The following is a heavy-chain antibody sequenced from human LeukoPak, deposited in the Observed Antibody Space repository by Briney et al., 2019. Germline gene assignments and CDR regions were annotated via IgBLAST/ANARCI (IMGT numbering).Heavy chain of an antibody. J-gene: IGHJ6*03. CDR3: ARVIGSSSSFLYYYYYMDG. Sequence: SETLSLTCAVSGYSISSGYYWGWIRQPPGKGLEWIESIYHSGNTDYNPSLKSRVTISVDTSKNQFSLKLSSVTAADTAVYYCARVIGSSSSFLYYYYYMDGWSKGTTVTVSS. CDR1: GYSISSGYY. D-gene: IGHD6-6*01. V-gene: IGHV4-38-2*01. CDR2: IYHSGNT.